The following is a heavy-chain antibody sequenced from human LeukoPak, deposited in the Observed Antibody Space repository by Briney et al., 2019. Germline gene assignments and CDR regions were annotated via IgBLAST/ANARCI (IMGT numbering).Heavy chain of an antibody. V-gene: IGHV4-38-2*02. CDR3: ARDPREFDP. CDR2: IYHSGST. Sequence: SETLSLTCTVSGYSISSGYYWGWIRQPPGKGLEWIGSIYHSGSTYYNPSLKSRVTISVDTSKNQFSLKLSSVTAADTAVYYCARDPREFDPWGQGTLVTVSS. CDR1: GYSISSGYY. J-gene: IGHJ5*02.